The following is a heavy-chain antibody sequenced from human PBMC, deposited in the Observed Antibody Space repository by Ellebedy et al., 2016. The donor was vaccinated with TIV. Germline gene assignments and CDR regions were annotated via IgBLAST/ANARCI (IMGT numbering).Heavy chain of an antibody. Sequence: GESLKISCAASGFTFSSYAMTWVRQAPGKGLEWFSAISGNGRNTHYADSLKDRFTVSRDNSKNTLYLQVDSLRAEDTAVYYCAKLGFDILTGSGGMDVWGQGTTVTVSS. J-gene: IGHJ6*02. CDR1: GFTFSSYA. V-gene: IGHV3-23*01. CDR3: AKLGFDILTGSGGMDV. CDR2: ISGNGRNT. D-gene: IGHD3-9*01.